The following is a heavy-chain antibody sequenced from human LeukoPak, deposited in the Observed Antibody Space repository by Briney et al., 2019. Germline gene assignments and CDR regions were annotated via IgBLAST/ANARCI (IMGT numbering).Heavy chain of an antibody. J-gene: IGHJ4*02. CDR2: ISYDGSNK. V-gene: IGHV3-30*04. Sequence: GGSLRLSCAASVFTFSSYAMHWVRQAPGKGLEWVAVISYDGSNKYYADSVKGRFTISRDNSKNTLYLQMNSLRAEDTAVYYCARGLHYGDFFDYWGQGTLVTVSS. CDR1: VFTFSSYA. D-gene: IGHD4-17*01. CDR3: ARGLHYGDFFDY.